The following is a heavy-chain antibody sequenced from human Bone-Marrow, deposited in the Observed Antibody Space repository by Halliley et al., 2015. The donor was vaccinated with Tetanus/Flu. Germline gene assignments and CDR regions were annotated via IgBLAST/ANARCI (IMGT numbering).Heavy chain of an antibody. Sequence: QLVQSGAEVKKAGPTVKVSCKTSRATFSSNTFTWVRQAPGQGLEWMGAIIPTLRTTNYAQRFQGRVTITADRSSSTSYMGLSGLTPEDTAVYYCATLDLLGGDTDDWGPGTLVTVSS. CDR3: ATLDLLGGDTDD. D-gene: IGHD1-26*01. J-gene: IGHJ4*02. V-gene: IGHV1-69*06. CDR2: IIPTLRTT. CDR1: RATFSSNT.